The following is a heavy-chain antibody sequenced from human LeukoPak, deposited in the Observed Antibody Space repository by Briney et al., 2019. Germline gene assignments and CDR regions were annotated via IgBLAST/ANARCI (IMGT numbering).Heavy chain of an antibody. D-gene: IGHD2-21*02. CDR3: AKDKGPTAEGWFDP. CDR2: MSATGSKT. Sequence: GGSLRLSCAASGFTFNNYVMSWVRQAPGKGLEWVSTMSATGSKTYYADSVKGRFTISRDNSRATLYLQMNSLRAEDTAVYYCAKDKGPTAEGWFDPWGQGTLVTVSS. V-gene: IGHV3-23*01. CDR1: GFTFNNYV. J-gene: IGHJ5*02.